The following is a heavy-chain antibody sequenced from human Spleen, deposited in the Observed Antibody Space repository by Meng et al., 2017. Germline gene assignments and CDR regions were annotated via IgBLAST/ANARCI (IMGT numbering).Heavy chain of an antibody. CDR3: ARKAGNCITNTCYSLAY. CDR2: INGVFGTT. CDR1: GGIFRNSV. D-gene: IGHD2-15*01. Sequence: SVKVSCKTPGGIFRNSVVGWVRQAPGQGLEWMGGINGVFGTTNYAQKFQGRVTITTDESTSTVYMELARLKSEDTAVYFCARKAGNCITNTCYSLAYWGQGTLVTVSS. J-gene: IGHJ4*02. V-gene: IGHV1-69*05.